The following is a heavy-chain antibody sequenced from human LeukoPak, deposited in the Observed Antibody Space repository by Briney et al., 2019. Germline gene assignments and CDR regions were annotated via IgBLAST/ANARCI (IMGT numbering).Heavy chain of an antibody. J-gene: IGHJ3*02. V-gene: IGHV4-61*02. CDR1: GDSISSGSYY. D-gene: IGHD1-26*01. Sequence: KPSETLSLTCTVSGDSISSGSYYWSWIRQPAAKGLEWIGRIYNRGSTNYNPSLKSRVTISVDTSKNQFSLKLSSVAAADTAVYYCAKVSGEAHDAFDIWGQGTMVTVSS. CDR2: IYNRGST. CDR3: AKVSGEAHDAFDI.